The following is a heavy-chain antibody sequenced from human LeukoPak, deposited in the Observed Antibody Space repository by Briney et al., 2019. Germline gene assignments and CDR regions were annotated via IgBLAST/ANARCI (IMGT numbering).Heavy chain of an antibody. CDR1: GFTFSSYA. CDR3: AKDLDYYGSGSDPVFDY. D-gene: IGHD3-10*01. Sequence: PGGSLRLSCAASGFTFSSYAMSWVRQAPGKGLEWVSAISGSGGSTYYADSVKRRFTISRDNSKNTLYLQMNSLRAEDTAVYYCAKDLDYYGSGSDPVFDYWGQGTLVTVSS. CDR2: ISGSGGST. J-gene: IGHJ4*02. V-gene: IGHV3-23*01.